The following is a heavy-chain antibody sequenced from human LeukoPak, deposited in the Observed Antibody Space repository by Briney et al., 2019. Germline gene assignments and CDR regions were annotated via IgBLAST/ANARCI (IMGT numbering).Heavy chain of an antibody. CDR3: ARAVVRGVIDY. D-gene: IGHD3-10*01. CDR2: IYTSGST. Sequence: TVSGGSISSXXXXWXRXPAXKXXXXMGRIYTSGSTNYNPSLKSRVTMSVDTSKNQFSLKLSSVTAADTAVYYCARAVVRGVIDYWGQGTLVTVSS. J-gene: IGHJ4*02. V-gene: IGHV4-4*07. CDR1: GGSISSXX.